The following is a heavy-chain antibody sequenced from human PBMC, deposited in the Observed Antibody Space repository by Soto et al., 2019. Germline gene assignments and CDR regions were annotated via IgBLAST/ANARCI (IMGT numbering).Heavy chain of an antibody. CDR3: ARDRSYGSSDYFDY. J-gene: IGHJ4*02. D-gene: IGHD3-16*01. CDR2: IIPIFGTA. Sequence: SVKVSCKASGGTFSSYAISWVRQAPGQGLEWMGGIIPIFGTANYAQKFQGRVTITADESTSTAYMELSSLRSEDTAVYYCARDRSYGSSDYFDYWGQGTLVTVSS. V-gene: IGHV1-69*13. CDR1: GGTFSSYA.